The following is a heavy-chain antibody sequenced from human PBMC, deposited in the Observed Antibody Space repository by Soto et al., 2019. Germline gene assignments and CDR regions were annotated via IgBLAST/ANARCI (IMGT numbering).Heavy chain of an antibody. V-gene: IGHV3-23*01. D-gene: IGHD6-13*01. J-gene: IGHJ4*01. CDR3: EKGSRIWYPMIAY. CDR2: TSGSGSRT. Sequence: GKWLELVSATSGSGSRTFYTDSVKGRFTISRDNSQNTLYLQMNSLRVEDTAIFYCEKGSRIWYPMIAYRGYGTPVPVSS.